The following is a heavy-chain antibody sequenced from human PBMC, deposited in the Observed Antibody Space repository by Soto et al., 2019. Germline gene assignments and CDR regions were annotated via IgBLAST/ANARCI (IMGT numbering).Heavy chain of an antibody. CDR3: AREGVHDCSSTSCYDY. CDR2: ISAYNGNT. D-gene: IGHD2-2*01. Sequence: QVQLVQSGAAVKKPGASVNVSCKASGYTFTSYGISWVRQAPGQGLEWMGWISAYNGNTNYAQKLQGRVTMTPDTSTSTDYMGLRSLRSDDTAVYYCAREGVHDCSSTSCYDYWGQGTLVTVSS. CDR1: GYTFTSYG. J-gene: IGHJ4*02. V-gene: IGHV1-18*01.